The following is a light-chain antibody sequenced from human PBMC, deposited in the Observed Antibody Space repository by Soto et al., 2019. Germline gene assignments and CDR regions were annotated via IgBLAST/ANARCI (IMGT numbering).Light chain of an antibody. J-gene: IGKJ4*01. CDR3: QQYDNLPRLT. CDR1: QDISNY. V-gene: IGKV1-33*01. CDR2: DAS. Sequence: DIQMTQSPSSLSASVGDRVTITCQASQDISNYLNWYQQKPGKAPKLLIYDASNLETGVPSRFSGSGSGTDFTFTISSLQPEDIATYYCQQYDNLPRLTCGGGTKVDIK.